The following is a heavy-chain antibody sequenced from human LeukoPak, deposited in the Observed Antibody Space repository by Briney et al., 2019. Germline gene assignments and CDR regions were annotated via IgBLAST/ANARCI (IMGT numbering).Heavy chain of an antibody. CDR1: GFTFSTYG. J-gene: IGHJ4*02. CDR3: AKEYCTGNCNSDYFDS. D-gene: IGHD2-8*02. V-gene: IGHV3-30*18. Sequence: GGSLGLSCAASGFTFSTYGMHWVRQAPGKGLEWLAVISYDGNKKYFADSVKGRFTISGDNSKNTLYLQMNSPRAEDTAVYLCAKEYCTGNCNSDYFDSWGQGTLVTVSS. CDR2: ISYDGNKK.